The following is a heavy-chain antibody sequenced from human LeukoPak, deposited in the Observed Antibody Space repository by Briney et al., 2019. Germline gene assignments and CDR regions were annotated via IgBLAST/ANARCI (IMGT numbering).Heavy chain of an antibody. CDR2: INHRGST. Sequence: SETLSLTCAVYGGSFSGYYWSWIRQPPGKGLEWIGEINHRGSTNYNPSLKSRVTISVDTSKNQFSLTLSSVTAADTAVYYCARKRVSGASSPLDYWGQGTLVTVSS. CDR3: ARKRVSGASSPLDY. J-gene: IGHJ4*02. V-gene: IGHV4-34*01. CDR1: GGSFSGYY. D-gene: IGHD1-26*01.